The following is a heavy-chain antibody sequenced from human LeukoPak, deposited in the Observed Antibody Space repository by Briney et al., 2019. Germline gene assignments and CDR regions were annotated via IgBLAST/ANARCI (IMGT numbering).Heavy chain of an antibody. J-gene: IGHJ4*02. D-gene: IGHD6-13*01. CDR3: ARRVHSSSWSSYFDY. CDR1: GGSISRYY. CDR2: ISYSGTT. Sequence: SETLSLICTVSGGSISRYYWSWIRQAPGKGLEWIGYISYSGTTNYNPSLKSRVTISVDTSKNQFSLKLSSVTAADTAVYYCARRVHSSSWSSYFDYWGQETLVTVSS. V-gene: IGHV4-59*01.